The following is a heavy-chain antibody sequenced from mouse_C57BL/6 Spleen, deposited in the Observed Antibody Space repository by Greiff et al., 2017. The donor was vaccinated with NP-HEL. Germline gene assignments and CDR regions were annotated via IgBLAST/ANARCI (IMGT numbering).Heavy chain of an antibody. CDR2: INPNNGGT. CDR1: GYTFTDYY. Sequence: EVQLQQSGPELVKPGASVKISCKASGYTFTDYYMNWVKQSHGKSLEWIGDINPNNGGTSYNQKFKGKATLTVDKSSSTAYMELRSLTSEDSAVYYCARGYSNPGWFAYWGQGTLVTVSA. CDR3: ARGYSNPGWFAY. J-gene: IGHJ3*01. V-gene: IGHV1-26*01. D-gene: IGHD2-5*01.